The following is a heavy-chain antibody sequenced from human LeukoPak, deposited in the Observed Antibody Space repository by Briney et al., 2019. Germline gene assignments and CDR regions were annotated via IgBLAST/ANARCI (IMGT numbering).Heavy chain of an antibody. D-gene: IGHD3-10*01. Sequence: GGTLRLSCAASGFTFSSYGMSWVRQAPGKGLEWVSAISGSGGSTYYADSVKGRFTISRDNSKNTLYLQMNSLRAEDTAVYYCAFLWFGELLSTFDYWGQGTLVTVSS. CDR1: GFTFSSYG. CDR3: AFLWFGELLSTFDY. V-gene: IGHV3-23*01. CDR2: ISGSGGST. J-gene: IGHJ4*02.